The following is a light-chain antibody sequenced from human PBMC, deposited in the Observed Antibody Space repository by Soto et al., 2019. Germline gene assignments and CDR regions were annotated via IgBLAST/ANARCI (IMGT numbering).Light chain of an antibody. Sequence: DIVMTQSPLSLPVTPGEPASISCRSSQCLLHSSGHNYLDWYLQKPGQSPQLLIYLGSNRASGVPDRFSGSGSGTDFTLKISRVEAEDVGVYYCMQALQTPRTFGQGTKVEMK. V-gene: IGKV2-28*01. CDR3: MQALQTPRT. J-gene: IGKJ1*01. CDR2: LGS. CDR1: QCLLHSSGHNY.